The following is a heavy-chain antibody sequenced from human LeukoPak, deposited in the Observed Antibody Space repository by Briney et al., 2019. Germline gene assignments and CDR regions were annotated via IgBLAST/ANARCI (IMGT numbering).Heavy chain of an antibody. CDR1: GSTVSAYE. CDR3: ARRAGHSRGYYYFDL. CDR2: ISYDGNYK. V-gene: IGHV3-30*04. J-gene: IGHJ4*02. D-gene: IGHD3-22*01. Sequence: GGSLRLSCAASGSTVSAYEMHWVRQAPGKGLEWVAIISYDGNYKSYADSVKGRFNTSRDTSKSTLSLQFNSLRVEDTAVYYCARRAGHSRGYYYFDLWGKGTLVTVSS.